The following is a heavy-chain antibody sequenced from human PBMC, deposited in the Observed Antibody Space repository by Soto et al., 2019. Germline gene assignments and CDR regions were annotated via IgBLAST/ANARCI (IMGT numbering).Heavy chain of an antibody. CDR2: TSYDGNNK. CDR1: GFMFKSYV. D-gene: IGHD3-16*01. V-gene: IGHV3-30*19. J-gene: IGHJ4*02. Sequence: QLQLVESGGGMVQPGTSLRLSCTASGFMFKSYVMHWVRQAPGKGLEWVALTSYDGNNKYYGDSVKGRFTVSRDNSKNTLHLQMASLRPEDTAFYYCARWGTTGGFDLWGQGTLVSVSS. CDR3: ARWGTTGGFDL.